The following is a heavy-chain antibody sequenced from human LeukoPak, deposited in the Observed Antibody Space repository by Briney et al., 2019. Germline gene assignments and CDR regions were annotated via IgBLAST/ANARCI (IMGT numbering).Heavy chain of an antibody. CDR3: AREGIAAAGTGGDY. V-gene: IGHV3-21*01. Sequence: GGSLRLSCAASGFTFSSYSMNWVRQAPGKGLEWVSSISSSSSYIYYADSVKGRFTISRDNAKNSLYRQMNSLRAEDTAVYYCAREGIAAAGTGGDYWGQGTLVTVSS. CDR1: GFTFSSYS. CDR2: ISSSSSYI. D-gene: IGHD6-13*01. J-gene: IGHJ4*02.